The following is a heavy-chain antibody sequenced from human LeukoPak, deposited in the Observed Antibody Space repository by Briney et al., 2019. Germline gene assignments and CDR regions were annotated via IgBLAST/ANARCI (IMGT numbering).Heavy chain of an antibody. Sequence: PGGALRLSCAASGFTFSSYAMRWVREAPGKGLEWVAAISCSGGSTYYADAVKGRFTISRDDSKTTLYLQMNSLRAEDTDVYYCASTAHHSPGYCSSTSCSKYYYYGMDVWRQGTTVTVSS. CDR3: ASTAHHSPGYCSSTSCSKYYYYGMDV. J-gene: IGHJ6*02. D-gene: IGHD2-2*01. V-gene: IGHV3-23*01. CDR2: ISCSGGST. CDR1: GFTFSSYA.